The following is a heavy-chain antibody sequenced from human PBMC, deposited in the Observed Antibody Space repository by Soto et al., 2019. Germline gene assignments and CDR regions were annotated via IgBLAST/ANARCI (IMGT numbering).Heavy chain of an antibody. J-gene: IGHJ2*01. V-gene: IGHV3-66*01. CDR2: VYSSGAT. D-gene: IGHD2-15*01. CDR3: AKLLLGGTWYFDL. Sequence: EVQLVESGGSLVQPGGSLRLSCTASGFAVSSNYMTWVRLAPGKELEWVSVVYSSGATYYADSVKDRFIISRDTSKDTVYLQMHSRRAEVTAVYFCAKLLLGGTWYFDLWGRGTLVTVSS. CDR1: GFAVSSNY.